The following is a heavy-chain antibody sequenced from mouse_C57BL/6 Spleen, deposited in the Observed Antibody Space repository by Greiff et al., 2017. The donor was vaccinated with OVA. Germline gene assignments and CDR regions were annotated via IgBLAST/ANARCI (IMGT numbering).Heavy chain of an antibody. CDR1: GYTFTSYG. J-gene: IGHJ3*01. Sequence: QVQLQQSGAELARPGASVKLSCKASGYTFTSYGISWVKQRTGQGLEWIGEIYPRSGNTYYNEKFKGKATLTADKSSSTAYMELRRLTSEDSAVFFCAREEGYGNYSAWFAYWGQGTLVTVSA. D-gene: IGHD2-10*02. CDR2: IYPRSGNT. V-gene: IGHV1-81*01. CDR3: AREEGYGNYSAWFAY.